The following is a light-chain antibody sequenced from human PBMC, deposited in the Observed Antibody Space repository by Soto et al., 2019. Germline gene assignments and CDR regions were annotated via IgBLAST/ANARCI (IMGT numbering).Light chain of an antibody. CDR3: QKYDSYPYT. Sequence: DIQMTQFPSTLSASIGDRVTITCRASQTISSWLAWYQQKPGKAPKLLIYKASSLEIEVPSRFSGSGSGTDFTLTISSLQPDDFATYYCQKYDSYPYTFGQGTRLEIK. CDR1: QTISSW. V-gene: IGKV1-5*03. CDR2: KAS. J-gene: IGKJ2*01.